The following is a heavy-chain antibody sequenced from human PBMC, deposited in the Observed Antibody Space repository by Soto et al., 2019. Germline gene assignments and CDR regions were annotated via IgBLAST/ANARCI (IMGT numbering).Heavy chain of an antibody. CDR3: VKVLPPANRWLDY. CDR2: RKSRTENETT. D-gene: IGHD3-10*01. V-gene: IGHV3-15*01. Sequence: PGGSLRLSCAASGFTFSNVWLSLVRQGPGKGLEWLGRRKSRTENETTDYASPTRGRFIILRDDSKNMPYLQLNSMKSEDTGVYYCVKVLPPANRWLDYWGQGIPVTVSP. CDR1: GFTFSNVW. J-gene: IGHJ4*02.